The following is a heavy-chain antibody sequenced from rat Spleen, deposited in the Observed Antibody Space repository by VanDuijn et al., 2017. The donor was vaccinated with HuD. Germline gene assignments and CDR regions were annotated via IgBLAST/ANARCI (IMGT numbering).Heavy chain of an antibody. J-gene: IGHJ2*01. V-gene: IGHV5-29*01. Sequence: EVQLVESDGGLVQPGRSLKLSCAASRFTFSDYYMAWVRQAPTKGLEWVATISYDGSSTYYRDSVKGRFTISRDNAKSTLSLQMDSLRSEDTATYYCARRHYGYTDYFDYWGQGVMVTVSS. CDR1: RFTFSDYY. CDR3: ARRHYGYTDYFDY. D-gene: IGHD1-9*01. CDR2: ISYDGSST.